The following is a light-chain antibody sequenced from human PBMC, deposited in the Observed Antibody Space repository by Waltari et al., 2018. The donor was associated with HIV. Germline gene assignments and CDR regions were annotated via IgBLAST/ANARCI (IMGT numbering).Light chain of an antibody. CDR3: SSYTSSSSWV. J-gene: IGLJ3*02. Sequence: QSALTQPASVSGSPGQSITVSWYQRHPGKAPKLMIYDVSNRPSGVSNRLSGSKSGNTASLTISGLQAEDEADYYCSSYTSSSSWVFGGGTKLTVL. V-gene: IGLV2-14*03. CDR2: DVS.